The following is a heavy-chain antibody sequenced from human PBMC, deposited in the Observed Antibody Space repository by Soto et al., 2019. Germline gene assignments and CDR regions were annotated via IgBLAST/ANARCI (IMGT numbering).Heavy chain of an antibody. CDR1: GFTFSSYS. V-gene: IGHV3-21*06. Sequence: GGSLRLSCAASGFTFSSYSMNWVRQAPGKGLEWVSSISVGSGHIYYADSVKGRFTISRDNAKNSLYLQMNSLRAEDTAVYYCARTERNLDPWGQGTLVTVSS. J-gene: IGHJ5*02. CDR3: ARTERNLDP. CDR2: ISVGSGHI.